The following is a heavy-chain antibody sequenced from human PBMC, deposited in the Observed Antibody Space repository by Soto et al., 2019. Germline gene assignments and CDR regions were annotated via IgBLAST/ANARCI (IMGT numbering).Heavy chain of an antibody. CDR1: GYSFTSHG. D-gene: IGHD3-10*01. J-gene: IGHJ6*03. CDR3: ARMVRGSNIDYYPYIDV. Sequence: QVRLVQSGAEVKKPGASVKVSCKASGYSFTSHGISWVRQAPGQGLEWMGWISANSGDTNYAQKLQGRVTVTTDTSTSTAYLELRSLRSEDTAVYYCARMVRGSNIDYYPYIDVWGKGTTVTVSS. CDR2: ISANSGDT. V-gene: IGHV1-18*01.